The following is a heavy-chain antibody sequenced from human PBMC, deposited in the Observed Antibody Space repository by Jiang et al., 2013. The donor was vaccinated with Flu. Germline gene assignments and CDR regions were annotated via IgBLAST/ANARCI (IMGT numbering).Heavy chain of an antibody. V-gene: IGHV3-53*01. Sequence: QLLESGGGLIXPGGSLTLSCAASGFTVSDNYMSWVRQAPGKGLEWVSVIYSGGDTYYADSVKGRFTISRYDSKNTLYLDMSSLRAEDTAVYYCAKTTYYSETTGRPNYYYGMDVWGQGTTVTVSS. CDR3: AKTTYYSETTGRPNYYYGMDV. CDR2: IYSGGDT. CDR1: GFTVSDNY. D-gene: IGHD3-22*01. J-gene: IGHJ6*02.